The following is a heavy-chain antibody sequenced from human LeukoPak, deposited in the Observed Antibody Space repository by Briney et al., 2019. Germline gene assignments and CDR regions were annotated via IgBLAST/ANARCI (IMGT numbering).Heavy chain of an antibody. V-gene: IGHV4-4*07. Sequence: SETLSLTCTVSGGSISSYYWSWIRQPAGKGLEWIGRIYTSGSTNYNPSLKSRVTMSVDTSKNQFSLKLSSVTAADTAVYYCARDWPSEWQHLPDYDAVDIWGQGTMVTVSS. CDR3: ARDWPSEWQHLPDYDAVDI. D-gene: IGHD6-13*01. J-gene: IGHJ3*02. CDR2: IYTSGST. CDR1: GGSISSYY.